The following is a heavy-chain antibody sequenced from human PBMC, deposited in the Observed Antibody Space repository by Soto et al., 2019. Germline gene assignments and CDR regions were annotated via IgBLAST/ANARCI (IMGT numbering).Heavy chain of an antibody. D-gene: IGHD3-10*01. Sequence: PGGSLRLSCAASGLTFSSYGMHWVRQAPGKGLEWVAHISYDGSNEHYVDSVKGRFTISRDNAKNSLYLQMNSLRAEDTAVYYCATFFSPYYYGSGAKYYYGMDVWGQGTTVTSP. J-gene: IGHJ6*02. CDR2: ISYDGSNE. V-gene: IGHV3-30*03. CDR3: ATFFSPYYYGSGAKYYYGMDV. CDR1: GLTFSSYG.